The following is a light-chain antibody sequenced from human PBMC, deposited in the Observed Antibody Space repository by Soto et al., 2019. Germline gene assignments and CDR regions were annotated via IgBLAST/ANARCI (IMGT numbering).Light chain of an antibody. J-gene: IGKJ1*01. CDR3: QNYGSSRT. Sequence: ETVLTQSPGTLSLSPGERATLSCRASQSVSSSYLAWYQQKLGQAPRLLIYDTSSRATGIPDRFSGSGSGTDLTLTISRLEPEDFAVYYCQNYGSSRTFGQGTKVEIK. CDR1: QSVSSSY. CDR2: DTS. V-gene: IGKV3-20*01.